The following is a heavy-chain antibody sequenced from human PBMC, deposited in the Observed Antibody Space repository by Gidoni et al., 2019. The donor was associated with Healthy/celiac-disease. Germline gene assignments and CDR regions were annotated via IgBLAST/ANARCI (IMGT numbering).Heavy chain of an antibody. J-gene: IGHJ3*02. D-gene: IGHD6-19*01. CDR2: ISGSGGST. V-gene: IGHV3-23*01. CDR3: AKTRVAGSDAFDI. Sequence: EVQLLESGGGLVQPGGSLRLSCASSGFTFSSYAMSWVRQAPGKGLEWVSAISGSGGSTYYADSVKGRFTISRDNSKNTLYLQMNSLRAEDTAVYYCAKTRVAGSDAFDIWGQGTMVTVSS. CDR1: GFTFSSYA.